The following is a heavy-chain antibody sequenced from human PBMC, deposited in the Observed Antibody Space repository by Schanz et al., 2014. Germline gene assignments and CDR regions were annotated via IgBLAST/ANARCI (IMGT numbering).Heavy chain of an antibody. CDR2: ISTFRNEDT. CDR1: GYTFTSYG. CDR3: ARGPIPIQGVPMDF. Sequence: QVQLVQSGAEAKKPGASVKVSCKASGYTFTSYGISWVRQAPGQGPEFMGWISTFRNEDTNSAQRFQGRLTMTTDPSTSTAYMELRSLRSNDTSVYYCARGPIPIQGVPMDFCGQGTLVTVSS. V-gene: IGHV1-18*01. D-gene: IGHD3-10*01. J-gene: IGHJ4*02.